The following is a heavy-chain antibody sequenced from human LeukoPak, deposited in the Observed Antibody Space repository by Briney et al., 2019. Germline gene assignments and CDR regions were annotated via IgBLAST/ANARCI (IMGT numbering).Heavy chain of an antibody. D-gene: IGHD3-16*01. J-gene: IGHJ4*02. CDR2: ISYDGSNK. Sequence: GGSLRLSCAASGFTFSSYVMHWVRQAPGKGLEWVAVISYDGSNKCYADSVKGRFTISRDNSKNTLYLQMNSLRAEDTAVYYCAREKSRLRKWGQGTLVTVSS. CDR1: GFTFSSYV. V-gene: IGHV3-30*04. CDR3: AREKSRLRK.